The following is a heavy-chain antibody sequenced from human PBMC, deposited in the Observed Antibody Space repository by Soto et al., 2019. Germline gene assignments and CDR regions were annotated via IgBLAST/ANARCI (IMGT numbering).Heavy chain of an antibody. D-gene: IGHD3-16*02. CDR1: GYTFTNYA. CDR3: ARELDYVWGTYRYDFDY. CDR2: INAGNGNT. V-gene: IGHV1-3*01. J-gene: IGHJ4*02. Sequence: ASVKVSCKASGYTFTNYAVQWVRQAPGQGLEWMGWINAGNGNTKYSQKFQGRVTITRDTSASTAYMDLGSLRSEDTAVYYCARELDYVWGTYRYDFDYWGQGTLVTVSS.